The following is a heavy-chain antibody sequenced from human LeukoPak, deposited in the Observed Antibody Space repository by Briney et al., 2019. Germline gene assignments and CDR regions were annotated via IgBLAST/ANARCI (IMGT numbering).Heavy chain of an antibody. CDR1: GGSISSSSYY. CDR3: ARPLGKGATTWFDP. D-gene: IGHD5-12*01. J-gene: IGHJ5*02. CDR2: IYYSGST. Sequence: SETLSLTCTVSGGSISSSSYYWGWIRQPPGKGLEWIGSIYYSGSTYYNPSLKSRVTISVDTSKNQFSLKLSSVTAADTAVYYCARPLGKGATTWFDPWGQGTLVTVSS. V-gene: IGHV4-39*01.